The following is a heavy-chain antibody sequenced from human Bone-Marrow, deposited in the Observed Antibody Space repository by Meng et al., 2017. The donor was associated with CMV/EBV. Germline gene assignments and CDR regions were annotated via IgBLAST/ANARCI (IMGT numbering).Heavy chain of an antibody. V-gene: IGHV3-33*01. D-gene: IGHD1-26*01. Sequence: LSFAASGLTFRGSGMHWVRQAPGKGLVWVAFIWFDGINTYYADSVKGRFTISRDNSKNTLYLQMNSLRAEDTAVYYCARGDRSGFDLWGRGTLVTVSS. CDR3: ARGDRSGFDL. CDR2: IWFDGINT. CDR1: GLTFRGSG. J-gene: IGHJ2*01.